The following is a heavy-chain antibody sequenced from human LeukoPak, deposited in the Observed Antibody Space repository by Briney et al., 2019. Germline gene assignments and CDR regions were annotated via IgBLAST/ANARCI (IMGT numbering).Heavy chain of an antibody. CDR1: GGSISSGSYY. CDR2: IYTSGST. CDR3: ARVSRGNSVGGDY. Sequence: PAETLSLTCTVSGGSISSGSYYRSGIRQPAGKGLEWIGRIYTSGSTNYNPSLKSRVTISVDTSKNQFSLKLSSVTAADTAMYYCARVSRGNSVGGDYWGQGTLVTVSS. V-gene: IGHV4-61*02. J-gene: IGHJ4*02. D-gene: IGHD4-23*01.